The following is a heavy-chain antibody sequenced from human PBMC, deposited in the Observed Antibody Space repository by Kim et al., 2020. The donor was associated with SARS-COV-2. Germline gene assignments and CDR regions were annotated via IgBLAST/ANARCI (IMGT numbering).Heavy chain of an antibody. CDR3: AKDLIRRYSSSWSLDY. CDR2: ISYDGSNK. Sequence: GGSLRLSCAASGFTFSSYGMHWVRQAPGKGLEWVAVISYDGSNKYYADSVKGRFTISRDNSKNTLYLQMNSLRAEDTAVYYCAKDLIRRYSSSWSLDYWGQGTLVTVSS. J-gene: IGHJ4*02. CDR1: GFTFSSYG. D-gene: IGHD6-13*01. V-gene: IGHV3-30*18.